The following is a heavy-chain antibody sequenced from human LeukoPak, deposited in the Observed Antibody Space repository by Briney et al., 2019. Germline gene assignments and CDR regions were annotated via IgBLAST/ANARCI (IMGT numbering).Heavy chain of an antibody. J-gene: IGHJ5*02. D-gene: IGHD1-26*01. Sequence: SETLSLTCAVYGGSFGGYYWSWIRQPPGKGLEWIGEINHSGSTNYNPSLKSRVTISVDTSKNQFSLKLSSVTAADTAVYYCAGYSGEDNWFDPWGQGTLVTVSS. V-gene: IGHV4-34*01. CDR1: GGSFGGYY. CDR2: INHSGST. CDR3: AGYSGEDNWFDP.